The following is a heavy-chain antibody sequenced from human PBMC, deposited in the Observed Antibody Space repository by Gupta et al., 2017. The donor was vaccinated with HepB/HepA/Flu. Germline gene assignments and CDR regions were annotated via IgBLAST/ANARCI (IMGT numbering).Heavy chain of an antibody. CDR1: GFTFSSYA. J-gene: IGHJ6*03. D-gene: IGHD3-22*01. V-gene: IGHV3-23*01. CDR3: AKAVDYYDSSGYSDYYYYMDV. CDR2: ISGSGGST. Sequence: EVQLLESGGGLVQPGGSLRLSCAASGFTFSSYAMSWVRQAPGKGLEWVSAISGSGGSTYYADSVKGRFTISRDNSKNTLYLQMNSLRAEDTAVYYCAKAVDYYDSSGYSDYYYYMDVWGKGTTVTVSS.